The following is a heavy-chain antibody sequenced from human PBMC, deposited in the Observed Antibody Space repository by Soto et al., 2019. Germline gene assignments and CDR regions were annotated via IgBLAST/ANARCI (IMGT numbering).Heavy chain of an antibody. V-gene: IGHV4-31*03. Sequence: TLSLTCTVSGVSISSGCYYWSWIRQHPGKGLEWIGNIYYSGRTYYDPSLNSRVIMSVDTSKNHFSLNLSSVTAADKANCYCANVSGGDYKYYFDYGGQGPLVT. CDR2: IYYSGRT. J-gene: IGHJ4*02. CDR1: GVSISSGCYY. D-gene: IGHD2-21*02. CDR3: ANVSGGDYKYYFDY.